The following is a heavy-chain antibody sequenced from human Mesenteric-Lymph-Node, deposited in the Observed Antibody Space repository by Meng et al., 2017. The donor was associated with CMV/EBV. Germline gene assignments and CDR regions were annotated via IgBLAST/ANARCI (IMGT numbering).Heavy chain of an antibody. CDR1: GFTFSSYA. Sequence: GESLKISCAASGFTFSSYAMHWVRQAPGKGLEWVAVISHDGSNKYYADSVKGRFTISRDNSKNTLYLQMNSLRAEDTAVYYCARDLGLWFGEYDSWGQGTLVTVSS. D-gene: IGHD3-10*01. CDR3: ARDLGLWFGEYDS. V-gene: IGHV3-30*04. CDR2: ISHDGSNK. J-gene: IGHJ5*01.